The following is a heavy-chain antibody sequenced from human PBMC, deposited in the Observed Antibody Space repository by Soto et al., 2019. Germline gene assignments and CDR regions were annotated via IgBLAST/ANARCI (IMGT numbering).Heavy chain of an antibody. CDR2: ISGSGGST. CDR1: GFTFSSYA. Sequence: GGSLRLSCAASGFTFSSYAMSWVRQSPGKGLEWVSAISGSGGSTYYADSVKGRFTISRDNSKNTLYLQMNSLRAEDTAVYYCAKELGGDDSSGYYYGDAFDIWGQGTMVTVSS. J-gene: IGHJ3*02. CDR3: AKELGGDDSSGYYYGDAFDI. V-gene: IGHV3-23*01. D-gene: IGHD3-22*01.